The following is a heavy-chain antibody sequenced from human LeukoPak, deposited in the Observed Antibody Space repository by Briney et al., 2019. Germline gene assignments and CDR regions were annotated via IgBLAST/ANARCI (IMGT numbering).Heavy chain of an antibody. Sequence: ASVKVSCKTSGYTFTSYDLNWVRQATGQGLEWMGWVNPNSGNTGYAQKFQGRVTMTMDPSISTAYMELSSLRSEDTAVYYCARDGIVGATYYYYYMDVWGKGTTVTVSS. CDR2: VNPNSGNT. J-gene: IGHJ6*03. D-gene: IGHD1-26*01. CDR3: ARDGIVGATYYYYYMDV. CDR1: GYTFTSYD. V-gene: IGHV1-8*01.